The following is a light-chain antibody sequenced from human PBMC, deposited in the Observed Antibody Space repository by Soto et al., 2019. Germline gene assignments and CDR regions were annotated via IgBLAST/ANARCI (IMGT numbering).Light chain of an antibody. J-gene: IGKJ2*01. V-gene: IGKV2-30*02. CDR2: KVS. CDR1: QSLVHSDGNTY. CDR3: MQGTHWPLGLYT. Sequence: DVVMTQSPLSLPVTLGQPASISCRSSQSLVHSDGNTYLNWFQQRPGQSPRRLIYKVSNRDSGVPDRFSGSGSGTDFTLKSSRVEAEDVGVYYCMQGTHWPLGLYTFGQGTKLEIK.